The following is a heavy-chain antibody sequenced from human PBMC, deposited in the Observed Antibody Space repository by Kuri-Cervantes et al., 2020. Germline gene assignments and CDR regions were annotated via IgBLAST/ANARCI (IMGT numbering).Heavy chain of an antibody. J-gene: IGHJ4*02. D-gene: IGHD3-22*01. CDR3: ARGITMIVVKVPLDY. Sequence: GGSLRLSCAASGFTFSSYSMHWVRQAPGKGLEWVSYISNSGRTLYYADAVKGQFTISRHNSKNTLYLQMNSLRAEDTAVYYCARGITMIVVKVPLDYWGQGTLVTVSS. CDR1: GFTFSSYS. CDR2: ISNSGRTL. V-gene: IGHV3-48*01.